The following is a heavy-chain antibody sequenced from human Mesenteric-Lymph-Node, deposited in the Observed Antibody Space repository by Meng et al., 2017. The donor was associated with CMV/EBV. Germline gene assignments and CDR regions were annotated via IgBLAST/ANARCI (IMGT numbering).Heavy chain of an antibody. V-gene: IGHV3-21*01. CDR2: ISSSSSYI. CDR1: GFTFNNYC. CDR3: ARDGYCTNGVCLDAFDI. Sequence: GESLKISCAASGFTFNNYCMTWVRQAPGKGLEWVSSISSSSSYIYYADSVKGRFTISRDNAKNSLYLQMNSLRAEDTAVYYCARDGYCTNGVCLDAFDIWGQGTMVTVSS. J-gene: IGHJ3*02. D-gene: IGHD2-8*01.